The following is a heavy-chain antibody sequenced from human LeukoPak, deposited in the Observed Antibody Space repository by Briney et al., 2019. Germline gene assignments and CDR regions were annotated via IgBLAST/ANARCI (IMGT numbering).Heavy chain of an antibody. D-gene: IGHD6-19*01. Sequence: PGRSQRLSCAASGFTFSSYGMHWVRQAPGKGLEWVAVIWYDGSNKYYADSVKGRFTISRDNSKNTLYLQMNNLRAEDTAVYYCARDSVQYSSGWSFDYWGQGTLVTVSS. CDR1: GFTFSSYG. J-gene: IGHJ4*02. CDR2: IWYDGSNK. V-gene: IGHV3-33*01. CDR3: ARDSVQYSSGWSFDY.